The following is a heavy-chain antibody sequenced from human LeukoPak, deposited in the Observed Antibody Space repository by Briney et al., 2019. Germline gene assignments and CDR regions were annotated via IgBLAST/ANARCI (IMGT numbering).Heavy chain of an antibody. J-gene: IGHJ4*02. CDR2: IIPIFGTA. D-gene: IGHD3-22*01. CDR3: ARSLDSSGYYCDY. CDR1: GGTFSSYA. Sequence: SVKVSCKASGGTFSSYAISWVRQAPGQGLEWMGGIIPIFGTANYAQKFQGRVTVTTDESTSTAYMELSSLRSEDTAVYYCARSLDSSGYYCDYWGQGTLVTVSS. V-gene: IGHV1-69*05.